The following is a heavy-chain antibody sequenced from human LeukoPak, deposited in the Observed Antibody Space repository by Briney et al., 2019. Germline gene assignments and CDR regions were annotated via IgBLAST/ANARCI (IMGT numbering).Heavy chain of an antibody. D-gene: IGHD6-6*01. CDR3: ARVSGDGAVSSSTNKTFDY. CDR1: GGSFSGYY. V-gene: IGHV4-34*01. Sequence: SETLSLTCAVYGGSFSGYYWSWILQPPGKGLEWIGEINHSGSTNYNPSLKSRVTISVDTSKNQFSLKLSSVAAADTAVYYCARVSGDGAVSSSTNKTFDYWGQGTLVTVSS. CDR2: INHSGST. J-gene: IGHJ4*02.